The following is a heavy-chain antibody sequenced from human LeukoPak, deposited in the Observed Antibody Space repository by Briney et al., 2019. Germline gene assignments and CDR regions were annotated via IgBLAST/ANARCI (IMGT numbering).Heavy chain of an antibody. D-gene: IGHD3-10*02. CDR1: GGSISSCY. Sequence: SETLSLTCTVAGGSISSCYWSWIRQPPGKGLEWIGYIYYSGSTNYNPSLKSRVTISVDTSKNQFSLKLSSVTAADTAVYYCARFRITMFDYYYYYGMDVWGQGTTVTVSS. J-gene: IGHJ6*02. CDR2: IYYSGST. CDR3: ARFRITMFDYYYYYGMDV. V-gene: IGHV4-59*01.